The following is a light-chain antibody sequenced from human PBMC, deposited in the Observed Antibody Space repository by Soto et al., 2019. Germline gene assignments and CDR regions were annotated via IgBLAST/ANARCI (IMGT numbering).Light chain of an antibody. Sequence: QSVLTQPASVSGSSGQSITVSCTGTSSDVGGYNLVSWYQQHPGKAPKLVIYEGTKRPSGISDRFSGSKSGSTASLTISGLQAEDEADYYCSSYARSATWVFGGGTKVTVL. J-gene: IGLJ2*01. CDR1: SSDVGGYNL. CDR3: SSYARSATWV. V-gene: IGLV2-23*01. CDR2: EGT.